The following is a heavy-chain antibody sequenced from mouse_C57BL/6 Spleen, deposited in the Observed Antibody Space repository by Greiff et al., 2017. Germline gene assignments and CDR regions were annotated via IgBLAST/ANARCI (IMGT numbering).Heavy chain of an antibody. J-gene: IGHJ3*01. CDR3: TTATVEGFAY. Sequence: EVKLMESGAGLVKPGGSLKLSCAASGFTFSSYAMSWVRQTPEKRLEWVAYISSGGDYIYYADTVKGRFTISRDNARNTLYLQMSSLKSEDTSMYYTTTATVEGFAYWGQGTLVTVSA. D-gene: IGHD1-1*01. CDR1: GFTFSSYA. CDR2: ISSGGDYI. V-gene: IGHV5-9-1*02.